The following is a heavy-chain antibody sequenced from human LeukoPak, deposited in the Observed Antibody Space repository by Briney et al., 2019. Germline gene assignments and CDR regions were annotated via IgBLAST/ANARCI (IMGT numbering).Heavy chain of an antibody. J-gene: IGHJ4*02. Sequence: VASVKVSCKTSGYTFTSYALHWVRQAPGQRLQWMGWINAVNGNTKYSQKFQGRVTITKDTSASTTYMELSSLRSEDTAVYYCATRDYYDSSGFVYWGQGTLVTVSS. CDR2: INAVNGNT. V-gene: IGHV1-3*01. CDR1: GYTFTSYA. D-gene: IGHD3-22*01. CDR3: ATRDYYDSSGFVY.